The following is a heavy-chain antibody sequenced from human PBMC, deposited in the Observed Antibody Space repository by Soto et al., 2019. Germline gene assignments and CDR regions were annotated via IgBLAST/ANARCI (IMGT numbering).Heavy chain of an antibody. V-gene: IGHV4-59*01. CDR1: GGSISSYY. D-gene: IGHD2-2*01. J-gene: IGHJ3*02. CDR2: IYYSGSA. Sequence: SETLSLTCTVSGGSISSYYWSWIRQPPGKGLEWIGYIYYSGSANYNPSLKSRVTISVDTSKNQFSLRLSSVTAADTAVYYCARARGYCSSTSCPLGAFDIWGQGTMVTVS. CDR3: ARARGYCSSTSCPLGAFDI.